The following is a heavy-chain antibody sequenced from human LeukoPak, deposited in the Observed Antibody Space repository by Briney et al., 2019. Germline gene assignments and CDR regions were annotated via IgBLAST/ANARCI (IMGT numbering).Heavy chain of an antibody. CDR1: GGDFSSYA. Sequence: ASVKVSCKAPGGDFSSYAISWVRQAPGQGLEWMGCINPNSGGTDYAQKFQGRVTMTGDTSISTAYMELSGLASDDTAVYYCGGRRGYNPYYFDYWGQGTLVAVSS. D-gene: IGHD5-24*01. CDR2: INPNSGGT. J-gene: IGHJ4*02. CDR3: GGRRGYNPYYFDY. V-gene: IGHV1-2*02.